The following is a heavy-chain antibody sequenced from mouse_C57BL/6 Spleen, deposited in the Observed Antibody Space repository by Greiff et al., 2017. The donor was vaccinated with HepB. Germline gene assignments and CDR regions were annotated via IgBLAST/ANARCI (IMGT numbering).Heavy chain of an antibody. D-gene: IGHD1-1*01. Sequence: QVQLQQSGPGLVQPSQSLSITCTVSGFSLTSYGVHWVRQSPGKGLEWLGVIWRGGSTDYNAAFMSRLSITKDNSKSQVFFKMNSLQADDTAIYYCAKNEDYGSSYWYFDVWGTGTTVTVSS. CDR2: IWRGGST. J-gene: IGHJ1*03. CDR3: AKNEDYGSSYWYFDV. CDR1: GFSLTSYG. V-gene: IGHV2-5*01.